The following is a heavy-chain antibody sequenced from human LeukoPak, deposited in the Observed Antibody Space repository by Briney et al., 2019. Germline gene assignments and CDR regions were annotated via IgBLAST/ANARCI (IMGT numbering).Heavy chain of an antibody. D-gene: IGHD1-1*01. J-gene: IGHJ4*02. Sequence: AGGSLRLSCEASGITFSDAWMSWVRQVPGKGLEWIDLLKSRTDGETSDYAAPVKGRFTVSRNDAENTLFLQMDSLKIDDTAVYYCIANLDYWGQGTLVTVSS. CDR1: GITFSDAW. CDR2: LKSRTDGETS. CDR3: IANLDY. V-gene: IGHV3-15*01.